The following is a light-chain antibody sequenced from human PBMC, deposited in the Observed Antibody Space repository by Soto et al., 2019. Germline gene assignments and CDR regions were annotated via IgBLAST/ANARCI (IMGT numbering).Light chain of an antibody. CDR2: GAS. CDR1: QSVGRN. Sequence: EIVMTQSPATLSVSPGERATLSCRASQSVGRNLAWYQQKPGQAPRLLIYGASTRATGIPARFSGSGSGTEFTLAISSLQSEDFAIYYCQQYNDWPPLTFGGGTKVEIK. V-gene: IGKV3-15*01. CDR3: QQYNDWPPLT. J-gene: IGKJ4*01.